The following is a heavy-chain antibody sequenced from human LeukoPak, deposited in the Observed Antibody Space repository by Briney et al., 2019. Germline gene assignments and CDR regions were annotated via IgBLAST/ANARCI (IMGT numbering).Heavy chain of an antibody. CDR1: GFTFSSYA. CDR3: ARGGPRRITMARGRYGMDV. J-gene: IGHJ6*02. Sequence: GSLRLSCAASGFTFSSYAMSWIRQPPGKGLEWIGEINHSGSTNYNPSLKSRVTISVDTSKNQFSLKLSSVTAADTAVYYCARGGPRRITMARGRYGMDVWGQGTTVTVSS. V-gene: IGHV4-34*01. D-gene: IGHD3-10*01. CDR2: INHSGST.